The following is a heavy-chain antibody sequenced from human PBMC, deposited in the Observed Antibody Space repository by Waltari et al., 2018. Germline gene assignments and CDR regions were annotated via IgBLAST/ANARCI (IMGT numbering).Heavy chain of an antibody. CDR1: GFTFDDYA. J-gene: IGHJ2*01. V-gene: IGHV3-9*01. CDR2: INWNGGGP. CDR3: AKDRIAAAPYWHFDL. Sequence: EMQLVESGGGLVQPGRSLRLSCAASGFTFDDYAMHWVRQAPGKGLEWVSGINWNGGGPGYADSVKGRFTISRDNVKNSLYLQINELRAEDTAFYYCAKDRIAAAPYWHFDLWGRGTLVTVSS. D-gene: IGHD6-13*01.